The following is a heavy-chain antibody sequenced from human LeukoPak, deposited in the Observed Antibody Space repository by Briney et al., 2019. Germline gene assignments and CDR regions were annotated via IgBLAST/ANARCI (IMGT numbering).Heavy chain of an antibody. V-gene: IGHV3-7*03. J-gene: IGHJ4*02. D-gene: IGHD6-19*01. CDR3: ARGRQWLYY. Sequence: GGSLRLSCAASGFTFSSYWTSWVRQAPGKGLEWVANIKQDGSEKYYVDSVKGRFTISRDNAKNSLYLQMNSLRAEDTAVYYCARGRQWLYYWGQGTLVTVSS. CDR2: IKQDGSEK. CDR1: GFTFSSYW.